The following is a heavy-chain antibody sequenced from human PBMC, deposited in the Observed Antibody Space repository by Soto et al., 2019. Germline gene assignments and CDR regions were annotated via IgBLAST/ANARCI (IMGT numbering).Heavy chain of an antibody. Sequence: EVQLLESGGGLVQPGGSLSLSCAASAFTFNNYAMSWDRQAPGKGLEWVSGIGGSGRTTYYADSVKGRFTISRDNSNNTLFLQMNSLRAEDTTVYCCAKSPYSDSSGEFYDYWAQGTLVTVPS. CDR2: IGGSGRTT. CDR1: AFTFNNYA. V-gene: IGHV3-23*01. J-gene: IGHJ4*02. D-gene: IGHD3-22*01. CDR3: AKSPYSDSSGEFYDY.